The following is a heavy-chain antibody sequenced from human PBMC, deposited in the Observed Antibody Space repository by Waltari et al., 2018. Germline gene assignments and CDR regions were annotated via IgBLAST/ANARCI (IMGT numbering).Heavy chain of an antibody. D-gene: IGHD6-13*01. CDR1: GYTFTNYG. V-gene: IGHV1-18*01. Sequence: QVQLVQSGGEVKKPGASVKVYCKASGYTFTNYGFIWVRQAPGQGLEWMGWIRAYNGNTDYAQKLQGRVTMTTETSTGTAYLELRSLTSDDTAVYYCARGPLGSKWYRSDYWGQGTLVTVSS. J-gene: IGHJ4*02. CDR2: IRAYNGNT. CDR3: ARGPLGSKWYRSDY.